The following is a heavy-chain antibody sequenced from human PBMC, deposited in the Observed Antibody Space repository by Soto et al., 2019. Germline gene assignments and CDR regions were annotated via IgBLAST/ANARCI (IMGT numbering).Heavy chain of an antibody. CDR1: GFIFSSHN. Sequence: LRLSCAASGFIFSSHNMNWVRQAPGKGLEWVSSITGSSSYIFYADSVKGRFTISRDNAKNTVYLQVNSLRAEDTGVYYCARLVASETGYGMDVWGQGTTVTVSS. CDR3: ARLVASETGYGMDV. CDR2: ITGSSSYI. J-gene: IGHJ6*02. V-gene: IGHV3-21*06. D-gene: IGHD3-9*01.